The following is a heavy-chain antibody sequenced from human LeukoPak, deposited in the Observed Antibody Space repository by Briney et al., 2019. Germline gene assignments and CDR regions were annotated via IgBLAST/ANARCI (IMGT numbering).Heavy chain of an antibody. V-gene: IGHV4-34*01. Sequence: SETLSLTCAVYGGSFSGYYWSWIRQPPGKGLEWIGEINHSGSTNYNPSLKSRVTISVDTSKNKFSLKLSSVTAADTAVYYCARGYCSGSYWRYYYYGIDVWGQGTTVTVSS. J-gene: IGHJ6*02. CDR1: GGSFSGYY. D-gene: IGHD3-10*01. CDR2: INHSGST. CDR3: ARGYCSGSYWRYYYYGIDV.